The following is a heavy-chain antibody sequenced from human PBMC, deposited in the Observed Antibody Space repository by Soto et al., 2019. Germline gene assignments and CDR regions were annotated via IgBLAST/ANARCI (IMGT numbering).Heavy chain of an antibody. D-gene: IGHD6-13*01. CDR2: IFWNDDK. Sequence: SGPTLVNPTQTLTLTCTSSGFSLSTSGVGVGWIRQPPGKALECLAVIFWNDDKRYSPSLKTRLTITKDTSKNQVVLTLTNMDPVDTATYYCAHRRGSSSTGGAFDIWGQGTMVTVSS. CDR3: AHRRGSSSTGGAFDI. V-gene: IGHV2-5*01. CDR1: GFSLSTSGVG. J-gene: IGHJ3*02.